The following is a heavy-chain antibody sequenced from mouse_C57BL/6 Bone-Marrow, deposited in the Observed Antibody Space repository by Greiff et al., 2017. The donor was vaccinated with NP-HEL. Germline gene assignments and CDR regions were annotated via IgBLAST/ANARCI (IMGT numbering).Heavy chain of an antibody. Sequence: VKLVESGPGLVQPSQCLSITCTVSGFSFTSYGVHWVRQSPGKGLEWLGVIWRGGSTDYNAAFMSRLSITKDNSTSQVFFKMNSLQADDTAIYYDARGPDYFDYWGQGTTLTVSS. CDR2: IWRGGST. J-gene: IGHJ2*01. V-gene: IGHV2-5*01. CDR1: GFSFTSYG. CDR3: ARGPDYFDY.